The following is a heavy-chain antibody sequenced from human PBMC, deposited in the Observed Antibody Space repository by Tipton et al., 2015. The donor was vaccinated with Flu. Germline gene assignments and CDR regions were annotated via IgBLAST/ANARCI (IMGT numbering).Heavy chain of an antibody. Sequence: LRLSCTVSGGSISSGSYYWGWIRQPAGKGLEWIGRIYTSGTTYYNPSLKSRVTISVDSSKNEFSLTLASLTAADTAVYYCARDLWNDRRAYYYYGVDVWGQGP. CDR3: ARDLWNDRRAYYYYGVDV. CDR2: IYTSGTT. J-gene: IGHJ6*02. D-gene: IGHD1-1*01. V-gene: IGHV4-61*02. CDR1: GGSISSGSYY.